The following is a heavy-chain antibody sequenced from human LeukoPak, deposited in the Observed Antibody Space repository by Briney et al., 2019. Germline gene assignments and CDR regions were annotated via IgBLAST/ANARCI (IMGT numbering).Heavy chain of an antibody. Sequence: PGGSLRLSCAASGFTFSNYWMSWVRQAPGKGLEWVSYISSSSSTIYYADSVKGRFTISRDNAKNSLFLQMNSLRAEDTAVYYCARHSRDSNGYFSFDYWGQGTLVTVSS. D-gene: IGHD3-22*01. V-gene: IGHV3-48*04. CDR3: ARHSRDSNGYFSFDY. CDR1: GFTFSNYW. CDR2: ISSSSSTI. J-gene: IGHJ4*02.